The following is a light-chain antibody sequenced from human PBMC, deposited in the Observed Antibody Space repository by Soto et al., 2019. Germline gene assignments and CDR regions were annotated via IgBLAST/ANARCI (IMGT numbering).Light chain of an antibody. V-gene: IGKV1-5*01. CDR3: QQYNSYSQR. J-gene: IGKJ1*01. Sequence: DIQMTQSPSSLSASVGDRVTITCRASQSISTWLAWYQQKPGKAPKVLIYDASSLESGVPSRFSGSGSGTEFTLTISSLQPDDSATYYCQQYNSYSQRFGQGTKVDIK. CDR2: DAS. CDR1: QSISTW.